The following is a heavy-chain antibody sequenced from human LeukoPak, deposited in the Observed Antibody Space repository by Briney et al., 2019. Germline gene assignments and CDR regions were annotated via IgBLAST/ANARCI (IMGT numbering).Heavy chain of an antibody. CDR2: INSDGSEG. V-gene: IGHV3-7*01. D-gene: IGHD5-12*01. Sequence: PGGSLRLSCAVSGFTFSGFWMSWSRQAPGKGLEWVASINSDGSEGYYADVVKGRFTISRDNAKNSLYLQINSLRAEDTAVYYCARAPGYSGYDGLDYWGQGTLVTVSS. CDR3: ARAPGYSGYDGLDY. CDR1: GFTFSGFW. J-gene: IGHJ4*02.